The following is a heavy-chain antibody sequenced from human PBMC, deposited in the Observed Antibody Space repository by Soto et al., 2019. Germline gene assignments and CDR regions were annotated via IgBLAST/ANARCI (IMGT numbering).Heavy chain of an antibody. CDR2: IWYDGSFE. J-gene: IGHJ6*02. CDR1: GFNFSNYG. Sequence: GGSLRLSCTASGFNFSNYGMHWVRQAPGKGLEWVALIWYDGSFEDYGDFVKGRFSISRDNSKNTLSLQMNSLRAEDTAVYYCPRGLRDYNSRYSRPEFYGMDVWGHGTTVTVSS. CDR3: PRGLRDYNSRYSRPEFYGMDV. V-gene: IGHV3-33*01. D-gene: IGHD6-13*01.